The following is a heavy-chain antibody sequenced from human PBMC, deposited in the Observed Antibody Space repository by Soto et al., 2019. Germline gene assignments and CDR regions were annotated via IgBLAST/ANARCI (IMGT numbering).Heavy chain of an antibody. D-gene: IGHD1-1*01. CDR3: ARTRNLDV. J-gene: IGHJ6*02. CDR2: INHSGST. CDR1: GGSLSGYY. V-gene: IGHV4-34*01. Sequence: QVQLQQWGAGLLKPSETLSLTCAVYGGSLSGYYGNWIRQSPGKGLEWIGEINHSGSTNYNPSLKRRVTLSIDTSKNQFSLKLSSVTAADTAVYYCARTRNLDVWGQGTTVIVSS.